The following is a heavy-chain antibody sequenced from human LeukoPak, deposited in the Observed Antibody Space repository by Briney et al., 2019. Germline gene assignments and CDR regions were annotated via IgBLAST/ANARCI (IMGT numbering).Heavy chain of an antibody. J-gene: IGHJ4*02. CDR3: AMDNWGDLSLDN. CDR2: TYYRSKWNH. D-gene: IGHD1-1*01. CDR1: GDSVSSNRVA. Sequence: SQTLSLTCAISGDSVSSNRVAWNWIRQSPTRGLECLGRTYYRSKWNHDYGVFVRGRITIYADTSKNEFHLHLNSVTTEETAVYYCAMDNWGDLSLDNWGQGTLVTVSS. V-gene: IGHV6-1*01.